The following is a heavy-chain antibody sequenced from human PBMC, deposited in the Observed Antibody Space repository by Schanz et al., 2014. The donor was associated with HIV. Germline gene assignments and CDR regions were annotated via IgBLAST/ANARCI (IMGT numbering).Heavy chain of an antibody. J-gene: IGHJ6*02. Sequence: QVQLVESGGGVVQPGRSLRLSCAASGFTFSNHGMNWVRQTPGKGLEWVSLISFDGINKYYADSVKGRFTISRDNSKNTVYLQAKSLRPEDTAVYYCAKDRNQYDSRYIGKGNYYYYYGMDVWGQGTTVTVSS. CDR2: ISFDGINK. CDR3: AKDRNQYDSRYIGKGNYYYYYGMDV. CDR1: GFTFSNHG. D-gene: IGHD3-22*01. V-gene: IGHV3-30*18.